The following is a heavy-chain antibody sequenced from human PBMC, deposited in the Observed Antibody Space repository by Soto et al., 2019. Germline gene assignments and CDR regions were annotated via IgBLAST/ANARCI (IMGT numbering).Heavy chain of an antibody. Sequence: PGGSLRLSCAASGFTFSSYTMSWVRQAPGKGLEWVSAISGSGGSTYYADSVKGRFTISRDSSKNTLYLQMNSLRAEDTAVYYCAKDEYSSGWYYFDYWGQGPLVTVYS. CDR1: GFTFSSYT. CDR3: AKDEYSSGWYYFDY. CDR2: ISGSGGST. V-gene: IGHV3-23*01. D-gene: IGHD6-19*01. J-gene: IGHJ4*02.